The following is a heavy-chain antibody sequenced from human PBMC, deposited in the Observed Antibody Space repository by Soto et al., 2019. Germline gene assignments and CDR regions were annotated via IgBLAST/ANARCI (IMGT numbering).Heavy chain of an antibody. Sequence: GGSLRLSCAASGFTFNNYAMTWVRQAPGKGLEWVSTISGGGYSIYYADTVKGRFTISRDNSKNTLFLEMNSLRAEDTAVYYFAKDSRYSDYVRAFDIWGQGTMVTVSS. CDR2: ISGGGYSI. J-gene: IGHJ3*02. V-gene: IGHV3-23*01. CDR3: AKDSRYSDYVRAFDI. CDR1: GFTFNNYA. D-gene: IGHD4-17*01.